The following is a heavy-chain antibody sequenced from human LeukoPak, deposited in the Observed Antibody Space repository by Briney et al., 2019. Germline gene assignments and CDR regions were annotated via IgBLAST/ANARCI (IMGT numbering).Heavy chain of an antibody. CDR2: MNQDGSAK. CDR3: ATYTHWVAGDV. CDR1: GFTFSDSW. Sequence: GGSLRLSCAASGFTFSDSWMSWVRQAPGKGLEWVSNMNQDGSAKGYVDSVKGRFTISRDNARNSLYLQMSSLRPEDTAVYYCATYTHWVAGDVWGQGTTVTVSS. D-gene: IGHD3-16*01. V-gene: IGHV3-7*01. J-gene: IGHJ6*02.